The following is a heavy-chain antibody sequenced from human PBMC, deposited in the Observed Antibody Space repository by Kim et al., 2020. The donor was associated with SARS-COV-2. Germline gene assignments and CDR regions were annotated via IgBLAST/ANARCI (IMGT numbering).Heavy chain of an antibody. D-gene: IGHD3-10*01. Sequence: YSQNLLGRVTIARDTAATTAYMELSSLTSKDTAVYYCAREGSGSYNWLDPWGQGTLVTVSS. CDR3: AREGSGSYNWLDP. J-gene: IGHJ5*02. V-gene: IGHV1-3*01.